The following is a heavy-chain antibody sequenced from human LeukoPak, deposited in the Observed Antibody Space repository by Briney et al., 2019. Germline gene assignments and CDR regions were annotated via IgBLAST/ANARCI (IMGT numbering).Heavy chain of an antibody. CDR2: ISSSSSTI. CDR1: GFTFSSYS. Sequence: GGSLRLSCAASGFTFSSYSMNWVRQAPGKGLEWVSYISSSSSTIYYADSVKGRFTISRDNSKNTLYLQMNSLRAEDTAVYYCARVWTGMDYFDFWGQGTLVSVSS. CDR3: ARVWTGMDYFDF. D-gene: IGHD3/OR15-3a*01. V-gene: IGHV3-48*01. J-gene: IGHJ4*02.